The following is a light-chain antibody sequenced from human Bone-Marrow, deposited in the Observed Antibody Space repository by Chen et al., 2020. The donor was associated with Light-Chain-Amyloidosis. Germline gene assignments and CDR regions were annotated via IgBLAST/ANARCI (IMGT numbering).Light chain of an antibody. J-gene: IGLJ3*02. CDR1: SSNIGATYD. CDR2: GTM. CDR3: QSYANSLSGWV. V-gene: IGLV1-40*01. Sequence: QSVLTQPPSVSGAPGQRVTISCTGSSSNIGATYDVLWYQQLPGAAPKLLIYGTMNRPSRVPVRFSGSKSGPSASLAITWLQAEDEADYYCQSYANSLSGWVFGGGTKLTVL.